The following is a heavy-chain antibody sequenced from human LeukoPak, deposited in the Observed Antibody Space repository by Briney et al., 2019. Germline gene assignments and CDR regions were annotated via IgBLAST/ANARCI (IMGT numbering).Heavy chain of an antibody. V-gene: IGHV4-30-4*08. D-gene: IGHD3-3*01. Sequence: SETLSLTCTVSGGSISSGDYYWSWIRQPPGKGLEWIGYIYYSGSTFYNPSLKSRVTISLDTSKNQFSLNLSSVTAADTAVYYCARTSTYSDFWSGYRDFDYWGQGTLVTVSS. CDR1: GGSISSGDYY. CDR3: ARTSTYSDFWSGYRDFDY. CDR2: IYYSGST. J-gene: IGHJ4*02.